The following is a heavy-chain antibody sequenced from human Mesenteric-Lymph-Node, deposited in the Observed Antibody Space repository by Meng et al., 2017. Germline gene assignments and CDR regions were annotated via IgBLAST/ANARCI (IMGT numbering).Heavy chain of an antibody. V-gene: IGHV5-51*01. CDR3: ARHGIGGGGFKSYHYYGMEV. D-gene: IGHD2-15*01. J-gene: IGHJ6*02. CDR1: GYKFTDYW. CDR2: IYPGDSDT. Sequence: GGSLRLSCQGSGYKFTDYWIGWVRQMPGKGLEWMGIIYPGDSDTKYSPSFQGQVTISVDKSSSTAFLQWNTLKASDSGMYYCARHGIGGGGFKSYHYYGMEVWGQGTTVTVSS.